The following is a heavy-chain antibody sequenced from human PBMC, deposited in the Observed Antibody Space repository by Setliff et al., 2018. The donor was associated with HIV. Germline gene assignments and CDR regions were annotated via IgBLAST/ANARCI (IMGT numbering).Heavy chain of an antibody. J-gene: IGHJ6*02. D-gene: IGHD3-16*01. CDR3: ARGVGTLGSNYYGMDV. V-gene: IGHV4-39*07. CDR2: IYSSGST. Sequence: PSETLSLTCTVYGASISDSNSYWGWIRQPPGKRLEWLGSIYSSGSTSYNPSLSSRLTISVDTSKNQFSLKLSSVTAADTAVYYCARGVGTLGSNYYGMDVWGQGTTVTVSS. CDR1: GASISDSNSY.